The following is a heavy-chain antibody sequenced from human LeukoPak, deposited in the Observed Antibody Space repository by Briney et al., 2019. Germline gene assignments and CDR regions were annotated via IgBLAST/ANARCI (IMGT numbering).Heavy chain of an antibody. CDR2: INSDGSST. CDR1: GFTFSSYW. V-gene: IGHV3-74*01. D-gene: IGHD6-19*01. CDR3: ARPSVASNYAFDI. Sequence: PGGSLRLSCAASGFTFSSYWMHWVRQAPGKGLVWVSRINSDGSSTSYADSVKGRFTISRDNAKNTLYLQMNSLRDEDTAVYYCARPSVASNYAFDIWGQGTMVTVSS. J-gene: IGHJ3*02.